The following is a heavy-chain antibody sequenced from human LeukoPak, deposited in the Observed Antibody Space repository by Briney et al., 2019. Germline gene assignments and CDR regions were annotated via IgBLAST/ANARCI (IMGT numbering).Heavy chain of an antibody. Sequence: GTSVKVSCKASGFTFTSSAVQWVRQARGQRLEWIGWSVVGSGNTNYAQKFQERVTITRDMSTSTAYMELSSLRSEDTAVYYCAADSYYYYRSGYEDYWGQGTLVTVSS. CDR2: SVVGSGNT. V-gene: IGHV1-58*01. CDR3: AADSYYYYRSGYEDY. CDR1: GFTFTSSA. D-gene: IGHD3-22*01. J-gene: IGHJ4*02.